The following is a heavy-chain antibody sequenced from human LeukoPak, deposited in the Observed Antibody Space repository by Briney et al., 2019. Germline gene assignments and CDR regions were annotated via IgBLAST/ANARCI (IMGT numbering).Heavy chain of an antibody. D-gene: IGHD4-17*01. CDR1: GFTFSSYA. V-gene: IGHV3-30*04. Sequence: GGSLRLSCAASGFTFSSYAMPWVRQAPGKGLEWVAVISYDGSTKYYADSVKGRFTISRDNSKSTLYLQLNSLRAEDTALYYCARDLRGDYLFDYWGQGTLVTVAS. CDR3: ARDLRGDYLFDY. CDR2: ISYDGSTK. J-gene: IGHJ4*02.